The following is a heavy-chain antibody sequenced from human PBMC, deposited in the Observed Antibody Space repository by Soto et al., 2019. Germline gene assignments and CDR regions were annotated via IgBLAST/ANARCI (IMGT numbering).Heavy chain of an antibody. V-gene: IGHV3-33*01. CDR1: GFTFSSYG. D-gene: IGHD3-22*01. CDR2: IWYDGSNK. J-gene: IGHJ4*02. CDR3: ARDSDSSGYFCFDY. Sequence: GGSLRLSCAASGFTFSSYGMHWVRQAPGKGLEWVAVIWYDGSNKYYADSVKGRFTISRDNSKNTLYLQMNSLRAEDTAVYYCARDSDSSGYFCFDYWGQGSLCTVSS.